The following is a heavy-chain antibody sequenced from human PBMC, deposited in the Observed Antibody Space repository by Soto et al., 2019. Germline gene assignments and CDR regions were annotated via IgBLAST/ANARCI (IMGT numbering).Heavy chain of an antibody. CDR2: IYYSGST. CDR1: GGSISSGGYY. J-gene: IGHJ6*02. Sequence: SETLSLTCTVSGGSISSGGYYWSWIRQHPGKGLEWIGYIYYSGSTYYNPSLKSRVTISVDTSKNQFSLKLSSVTAADTAVYYCARGELRVLEWSKEYYGMDVWGQGTTVTVSS. V-gene: IGHV4-31*03. CDR3: ARGELRVLEWSKEYYGMDV. D-gene: IGHD3-3*01.